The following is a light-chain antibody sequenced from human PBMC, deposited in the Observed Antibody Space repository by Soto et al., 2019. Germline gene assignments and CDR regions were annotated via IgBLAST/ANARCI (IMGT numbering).Light chain of an antibody. CDR2: AAS. CDR3: QQTSSTSWT. V-gene: IGKV1-39*01. CDR1: QTITSY. Sequence: DIPMTQSPSSLSASVGDRVTITCRASQTITSYLNWYQQKPGKAPKLLIYAASSLPSGVPSRFSGSGSGTDFTLTISNLQAEDFATYYCQQTSSTSWTFGQGTTVEI. J-gene: IGKJ1*01.